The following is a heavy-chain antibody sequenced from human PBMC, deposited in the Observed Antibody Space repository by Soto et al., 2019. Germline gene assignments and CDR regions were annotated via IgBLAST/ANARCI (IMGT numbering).Heavy chain of an antibody. CDR2: IYYNGNT. CDR1: GGAINYHY. Sequence: SGTLSLTCTLSGGAINYHYWSFIRQPPGKGLEWIGYIYYNGNTNYNPSLESRVTISVDRSRNQFSLRLTSLTAADTAVYYCARVRTGYFDYWGRGALVTVSS. CDR3: ARVRTGYFDY. J-gene: IGHJ4*02. V-gene: IGHV4-59*11. D-gene: IGHD3-9*01.